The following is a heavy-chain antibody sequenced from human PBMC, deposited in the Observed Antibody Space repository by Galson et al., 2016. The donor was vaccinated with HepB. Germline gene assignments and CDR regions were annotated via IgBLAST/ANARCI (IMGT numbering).Heavy chain of an antibody. CDR1: GFRFSSYA. V-gene: IGHV3-23*01. CDR3: AKFASGTYYLDSFDY. J-gene: IGHJ4*02. D-gene: IGHD3-10*01. Sequence: SLRLSCAASGFRFSSYAVSWVRQAPGKGLEWVSGISGSGGRTYYADSVKGRFTISRDNSKNTVYLQMSSLRAEDTAVYYCAKFASGTYYLDSFDYWGQGTLVTVSS. CDR2: ISGSGGRT.